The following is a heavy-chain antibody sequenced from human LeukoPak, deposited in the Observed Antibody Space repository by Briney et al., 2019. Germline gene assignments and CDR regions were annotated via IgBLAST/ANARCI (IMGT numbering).Heavy chain of an antibody. V-gene: IGHV3-30-3*01. CDR3: ARYSRFEGNGN. J-gene: IGHJ4*02. CDR1: GFTFSSYA. CDR2: ISYDGSNK. Sequence: GRSLRLSCAASGFTFSSYAMHWVRQAPGKGLEWVAVISYDGSNKYYADSVKGRFTISRDNSKNTLYLQINSLRAEDTAVYYCARYSRFEGNGNWGQGTLVTVSS. D-gene: IGHD1-1*01.